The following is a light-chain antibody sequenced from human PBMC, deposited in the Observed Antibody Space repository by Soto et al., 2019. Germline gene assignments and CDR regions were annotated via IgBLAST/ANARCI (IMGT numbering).Light chain of an antibody. CDR1: QSVSSSY. CDR3: QQYGSSPPIT. V-gene: IGKV3-20*01. CDR2: GAS. Sequence: EVVLTQSPATLCLSPGERATLSCRASQSVSSSYLAWYQQKPGQAPRLLIYGASSRATGIPDRFSGSGSGTDFTLTISRLEPEDFAVYYCQQYGSSPPITFGQGTRLEIK. J-gene: IGKJ5*01.